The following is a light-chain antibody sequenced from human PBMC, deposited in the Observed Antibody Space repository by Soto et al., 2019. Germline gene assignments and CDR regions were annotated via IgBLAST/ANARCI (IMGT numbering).Light chain of an antibody. J-gene: IGKJ1*01. V-gene: IGKV3-15*01. CDR2: GAS. CDR3: QQYNNWRT. Sequence: EIVMTQSPATLGVSPGERATLSCRASQSVRINVAWYQQKNGQAPRLLVYGASTRASGIPDRFSGSGSGTEFTLTISSLQSEDFAVYYCQQYNNWRTFGQGTKVDI. CDR1: QSVRIN.